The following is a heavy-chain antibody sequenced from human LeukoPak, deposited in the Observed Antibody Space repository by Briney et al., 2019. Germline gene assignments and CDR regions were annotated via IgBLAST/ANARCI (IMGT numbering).Heavy chain of an antibody. V-gene: IGHV4-39*07. D-gene: IGHD5-12*01. CDR1: GGSISSGDYY. CDR3: ARSKGYSGYAYYFDY. J-gene: IGHJ4*02. Sequence: SETLSLTCTVSGGSISSGDYYWSWIRQPPGKGLEWIGSIYYSGSTYYNPSLKSRVTISVDTSKNQFSLKLSSVTAADTAVYYCARSKGYSGYAYYFDYWGQGTLVTVSS. CDR2: IYYSGST.